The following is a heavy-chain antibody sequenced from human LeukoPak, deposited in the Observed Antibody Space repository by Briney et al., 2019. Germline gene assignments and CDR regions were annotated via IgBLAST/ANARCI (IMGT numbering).Heavy chain of an antibody. J-gene: IGHJ6*02. V-gene: IGHV6-1*01. CDR3: ARARYCSGGSCYLGMDV. CDR2: TYYRSKWYN. CDR1: GDSVSTNSAA. Sequence: SQTLSLTCAISGDSVSTNSAAWNWIRQSPSRGLEWLGRTYYRSKWYNDYAVSVKSRITINPDTSKNQFSLQLNSVTPEDTAVYYCARARYCSGGSCYLGMDVWGQGTTVTVSS. D-gene: IGHD2-15*01.